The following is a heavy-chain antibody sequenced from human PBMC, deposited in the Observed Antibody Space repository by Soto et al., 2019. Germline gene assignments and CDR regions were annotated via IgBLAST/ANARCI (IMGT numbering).Heavy chain of an antibody. D-gene: IGHD5-12*01. CDR2: IYSGGST. CDR3: AKDHDEDFGYDLAYYDY. Sequence: AGGSLRLSCAASGFSVSSNYMSWVRQAPGKGLEWVSVIYSGGSTYYADSVKGRFTISRDNAKNSLYLQMNSLRAEDTAFYYCAKDHDEDFGYDLAYYDYWGQGTLVTVSS. CDR1: GFSVSSNY. J-gene: IGHJ4*02. V-gene: IGHV3-53*05.